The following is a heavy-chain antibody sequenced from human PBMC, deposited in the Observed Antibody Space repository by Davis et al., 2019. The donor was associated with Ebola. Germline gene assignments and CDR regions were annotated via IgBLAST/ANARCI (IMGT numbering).Heavy chain of an antibody. J-gene: IGHJ6*02. Sequence: SLKISCAASGFAFGDYAMHWVRQAPGKGLEWVSGINWNSRRLGYADSVKGRFTISRDNAKNSLYLQMNSLRAEDTAVYYCARGQTYYDFWSGYYYYYYGMDVWGQGTTVTVSS. V-gene: IGHV3-9*01. D-gene: IGHD3-3*01. CDR2: INWNSRRL. CDR1: GFAFGDYA. CDR3: ARGQTYYDFWSGYYYYYYGMDV.